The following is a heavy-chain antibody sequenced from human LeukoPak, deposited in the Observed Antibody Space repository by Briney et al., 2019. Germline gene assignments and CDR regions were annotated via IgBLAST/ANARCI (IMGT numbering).Heavy chain of an antibody. CDR2: IIPIFGTA. J-gene: IGHJ5*02. Sequence: SVKVSCKASGGTFSSYAISWVRQAPGQGLEWMGGIIPIFGTANYAQKFQGRVTITADESTSTAYMGLSSLRSEDTAVYYCARIPSDIVVVPANSQEGWFDPWGQGTLVTVSS. D-gene: IGHD2-2*01. V-gene: IGHV1-69*13. CDR3: ARIPSDIVVVPANSQEGWFDP. CDR1: GGTFSSYA.